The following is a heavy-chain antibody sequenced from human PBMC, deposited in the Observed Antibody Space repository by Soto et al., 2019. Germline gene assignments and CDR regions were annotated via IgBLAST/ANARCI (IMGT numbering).Heavy chain of an antibody. CDR3: ARDDQIHYDILTGYYRPGGMDV. CDR1: GGTFSSYA. V-gene: IGHV1-69*13. J-gene: IGHJ6*02. D-gene: IGHD3-9*01. CDR2: IIPIFGTA. Sequence: ASVKVSCKASGGTFSSYAISWVRQAPGQGLEWMGGIIPIFGTANYAQKFQGRVTITADESTSTAYMELSSLRSEDTAVYYCARDDQIHYDILTGYYRPGGMDVSGQGTTVTVSS.